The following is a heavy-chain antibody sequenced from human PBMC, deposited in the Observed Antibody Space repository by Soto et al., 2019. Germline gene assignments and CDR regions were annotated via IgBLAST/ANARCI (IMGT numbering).Heavy chain of an antibody. J-gene: IGHJ3*02. D-gene: IGHD2-2*02. CDR2: ISNNGGST. V-gene: IGHV3-64*05. CDR1: GFSFSGYA. Sequence: GGSLRLSCSASGFSFSGYAMHWVRQAPGKGLEYVSGISNNGGSTYYADSVNGRFTISRDNSKNMLYVQMNSLRAEDTAVYYCVKALSARYNSARAFDIWGQGTMVTV. CDR3: VKALSARYNSARAFDI.